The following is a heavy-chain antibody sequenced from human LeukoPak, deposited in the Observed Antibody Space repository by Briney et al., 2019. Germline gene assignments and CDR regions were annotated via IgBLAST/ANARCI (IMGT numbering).Heavy chain of an antibody. CDR2: IYPGDSDT. Sequence: RGESLKISCKGSGYSFTSYWIGWVRPMPGKGLEWKGIIYPGDSDTRYSPSFQGQVTISADKSISTAYLQWSSLKASDTAMYYCARQREYSSSSSWFDPWGQGTLVTVSS. CDR3: ARQREYSSSSSWFDP. J-gene: IGHJ5*02. V-gene: IGHV5-51*01. D-gene: IGHD6-6*01. CDR1: GYSFTSYW.